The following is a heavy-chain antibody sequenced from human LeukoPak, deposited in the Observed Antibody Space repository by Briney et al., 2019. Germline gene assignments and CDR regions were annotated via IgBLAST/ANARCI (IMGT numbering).Heavy chain of an antibody. Sequence: GGSLRLSCEAPGFAFSSYWASWVRQAPGKGLEWVANINQDGNSQNYVDSVRGRFTISKDNAKHSVYLQMNSLRAEDTAVYYCARSLWPEDYWGQEILVTVSS. CDR3: ARSLWPEDY. J-gene: IGHJ4*02. CDR2: INQDGNSQ. V-gene: IGHV3-7*01. CDR1: GFAFSSYW. D-gene: IGHD2-21*01.